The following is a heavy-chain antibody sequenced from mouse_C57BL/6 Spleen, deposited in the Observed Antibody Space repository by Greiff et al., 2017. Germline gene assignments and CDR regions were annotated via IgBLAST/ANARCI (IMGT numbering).Heavy chain of an antibody. CDR2: IWSDGST. D-gene: IGHD2-4*01. V-gene: IGHV2-6-1*01. CDR1: GFSLTSYG. Sequence: VKLQESGPGLVAPSQSLSITCTVSGFSLTSYGVHWVRQPPGKGLEWLVVIWSDGSTTYNSALKSRLSISKDNSKSQVFLKMNSLQTDDTAMYYCARHEGYDYDEVWFAYWGQGTLVTVSA. CDR3: ARHEGYDYDEVWFAY. J-gene: IGHJ3*01.